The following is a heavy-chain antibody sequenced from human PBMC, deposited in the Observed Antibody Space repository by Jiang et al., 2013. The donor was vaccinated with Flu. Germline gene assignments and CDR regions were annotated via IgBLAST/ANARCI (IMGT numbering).Heavy chain of an antibody. CDR1: GYTFTSYV. V-gene: IGHV1-3*01. D-gene: IGHD3-22*01. CDR2: IHAGSGNT. J-gene: IGHJ4*02. CDR3: ARDPGGGYYYFDY. Sequence: GAEVKKPGASVKFSCKVSGYTFTSYVMHWVRQTPGQRLEWMGWIHAGSGNTKYSRKFRDRITFTRDTSANTAYMELSSLKSEDTAVYYCARDPGGGYYYFDYWGQGTLFTVSS.